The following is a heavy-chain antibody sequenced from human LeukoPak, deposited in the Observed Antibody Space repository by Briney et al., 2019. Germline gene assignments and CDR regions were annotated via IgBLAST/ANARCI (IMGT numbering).Heavy chain of an antibody. CDR1: GFXFSSYG. V-gene: IGHV3-33*01. CDR3: ARDYYDSSGFDY. J-gene: IGHJ4*02. D-gene: IGHD3-22*01. Sequence: GGSLRLSCAASGFXFSSYGIHWVRQAPGKGLEWVAVIWYDGSNKYYADSVKGRFTISRDNSKNTLYLQMNSLRAEDTAVYYCARDYYDSSGFDYWGQGTLVTVSS. CDR2: IWYDGSNK.